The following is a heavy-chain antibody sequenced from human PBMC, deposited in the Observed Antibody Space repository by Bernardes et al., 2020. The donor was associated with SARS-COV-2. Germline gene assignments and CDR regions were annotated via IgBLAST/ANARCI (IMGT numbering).Heavy chain of an antibody. V-gene: IGHV4-39*01. Sequence: SETLSSTCTVSGGSISSSNYYWGWIRQPPGKGLEWIGSIYSRGHSYYNPSLQSRVRESVDTSKNQFSLRLSFVTAADTAVYYCAGSSCGIDCYIGGLRSWDYGMDVWGQGTTVTVSS. CDR3: AGSSCGIDCYIGGLRSWDYGMDV. D-gene: IGHD2-21*02. J-gene: IGHJ6*02. CDR2: IYSRGHS. CDR1: GGSISSSNYY.